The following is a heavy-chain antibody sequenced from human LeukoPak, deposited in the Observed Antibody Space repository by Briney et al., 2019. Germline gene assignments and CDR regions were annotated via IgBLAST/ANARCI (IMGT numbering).Heavy chain of an antibody. D-gene: IGHD3-3*01. J-gene: IGHJ4*02. CDR1: GFTFSNYW. V-gene: IGHV3-7*01. CDR3: ARGDFWSGPGFDY. CDR2: IKQDGSEK. Sequence: GGSLRLSCAASGFTFSNYWMSWVRQAPGKGLEWVANIKQDGSEKYYVDSVKGRFTISRDDAKNSLYLQMNSLRAEDTAVYYCARGDFWSGPGFDYWGQGTLVTVSS.